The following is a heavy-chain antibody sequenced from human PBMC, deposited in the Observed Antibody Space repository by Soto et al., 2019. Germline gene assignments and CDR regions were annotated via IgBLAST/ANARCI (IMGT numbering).Heavy chain of an antibody. CDR1: GYTFTVYY. J-gene: IGHJ4*02. CDR3: ARGYCSSTSCQYYLDF. Sequence: ASVKVSCKASGYTFTVYYMHWVRQAPGQGLEWMGWINPKSGGTMYPQKFQGRVTMTWDTSISTAYMELTSLGSEDTALYHCARGYCSSTSCQYYLDFWGQGTPVTVSS. CDR2: INPKSGGT. D-gene: IGHD2-2*01. V-gene: IGHV1-2*02.